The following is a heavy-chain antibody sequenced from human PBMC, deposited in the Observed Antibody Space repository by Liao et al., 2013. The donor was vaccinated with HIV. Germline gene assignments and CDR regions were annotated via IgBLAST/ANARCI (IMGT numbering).Heavy chain of an antibody. J-gene: IGHJ4*02. V-gene: IGHV4-39*07. CDR3: VRVGGFTYGYEIDY. CDR2: SIIEGPT. Sequence: QLQLRESGPGLAKPSETLSLTCTVSGDSISGSSFYWGWVRQPPGKGTCSGLEVSIIEGPTNYNPTLRNRVTVSVDTSKNQFSLKLRSVTAADTAVYFCVRVGGFTYGYEIDYWGQGSLVSVSS. CDR1: GDSISGSSFY. D-gene: IGHD5-18*01.